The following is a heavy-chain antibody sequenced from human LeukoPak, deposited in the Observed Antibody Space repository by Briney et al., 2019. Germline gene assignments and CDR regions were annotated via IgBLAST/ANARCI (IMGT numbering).Heavy chain of an antibody. CDR2: IWYDGSNK. CDR1: GFTFSNAW. V-gene: IGHV3-33*06. Sequence: PGGSLRLSCAASGFTFSNAWMSWVRQAPGKGLEWVAVIWYDGSNKYYADPVKGRFTISRDNSENTLYLQMNSLRAEDTAVYYCAKGPFPSDYWGQGILVTVSS. J-gene: IGHJ4*02. CDR3: AKGPFPSDY. D-gene: IGHD3-10*01.